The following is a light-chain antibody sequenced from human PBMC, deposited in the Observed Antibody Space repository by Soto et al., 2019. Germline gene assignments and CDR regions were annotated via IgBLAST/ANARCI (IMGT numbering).Light chain of an antibody. CDR2: GNS. Sequence: QSVLTQPPSVSGAPGQRVTISCTGSSSNIGAGYDVHWYQQLPGTAPKLLIYGNSNRPSGVPDRFSGPKSGTSASLAITGLQAEDEADYYCQSYDSSLSGWVFSGGTKVTVL. CDR3: QSYDSSLSGWV. J-gene: IGLJ3*02. CDR1: SSNIGAGYD. V-gene: IGLV1-40*01.